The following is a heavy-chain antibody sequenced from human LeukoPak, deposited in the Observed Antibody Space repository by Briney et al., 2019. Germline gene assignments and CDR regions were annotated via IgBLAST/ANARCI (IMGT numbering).Heavy chain of an antibody. V-gene: IGHV3-48*04. CDR2: ISSSGSTI. J-gene: IGHJ5*02. CDR1: GFTFSSYI. D-gene: IGHD3-10*01. CDR3: ARTIGEDWFDP. Sequence: GGSLRLSCAASGFTFSSYIMTWVRQAPGKGLEWVSYISSSGSTIYYADSVKGRFTISRDNAKNSLYLQMSSLRAEDTAVYYCARTIGEDWFDPWGQGTLVTVSS.